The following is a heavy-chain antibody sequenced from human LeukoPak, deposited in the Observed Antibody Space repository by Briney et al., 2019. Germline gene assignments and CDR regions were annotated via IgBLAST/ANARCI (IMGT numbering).Heavy chain of an antibody. J-gene: IGHJ5*02. V-gene: IGHV3-23*01. CDR3: VKSRYGAATGRGNWFDP. D-gene: IGHD6-13*01. CDR1: GFTFSSYA. CDR2: ISGSGDST. Sequence: GGSLRLSCAASGFTFSSYAMSWIRQAPGEGLEWVSTISGSGDSTYYADSVKGRFTISRDNSKNTLYLQMNSLRGEDTAVYYCVKSRYGAATGRGNWFDPWGQGTLVTVSS.